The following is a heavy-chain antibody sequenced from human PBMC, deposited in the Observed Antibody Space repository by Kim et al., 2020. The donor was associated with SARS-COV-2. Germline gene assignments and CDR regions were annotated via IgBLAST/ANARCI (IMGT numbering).Heavy chain of an antibody. CDR3: ARFVQARQLWFGELEETFYGMDV. D-gene: IGHD3-10*01. V-gene: IGHV5-51*01. CDR2: IYPGDSDT. Sequence: GESLKISCKGSGYSFTSYWIGWVRQMPGKGLEWMGIIYPGDSDTRYSPSFQGQVTISADKSISTAYLQWSSLKASDTAMYYCARFVQARQLWFGELEETFYGMDVWGQGTTVTVSS. J-gene: IGHJ6*02. CDR1: GYSFTSYW.